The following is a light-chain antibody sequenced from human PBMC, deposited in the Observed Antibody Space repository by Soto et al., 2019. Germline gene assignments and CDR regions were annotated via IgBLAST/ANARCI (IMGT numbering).Light chain of an antibody. Sequence: EIVLTQSPGTLSLSPGERATLSCRASQSISSYYLAWYQQKPGQAPRLLIYGAASTATGIPDRFSGSGSGTDFTLTIARLEPEDFAVYYCQQYGSSPRTFGQGTKVEVK. CDR3: QQYGSSPRT. V-gene: IGKV3-20*01. CDR1: QSISSYY. J-gene: IGKJ1*01. CDR2: GAA.